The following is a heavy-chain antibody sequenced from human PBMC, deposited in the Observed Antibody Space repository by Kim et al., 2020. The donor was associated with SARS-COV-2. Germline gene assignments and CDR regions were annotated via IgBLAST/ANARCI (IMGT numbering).Heavy chain of an antibody. J-gene: IGHJ4*02. Sequence: ESVKGRFTISRDNAKNSLYLKMNSLGDEDTAVYYCARDDCGSDCYALFDYWGQGTLVPVSS. V-gene: IGHV3-48*02. D-gene: IGHD2-21*01. CDR3: ARDDCGSDCYALFDY.